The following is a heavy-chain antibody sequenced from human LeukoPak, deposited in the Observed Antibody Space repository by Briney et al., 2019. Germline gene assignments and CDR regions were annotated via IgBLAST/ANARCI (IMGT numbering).Heavy chain of an antibody. CDR1: GYTFTSYG. CDR3: ARGGGHHFGEYYYYYYGMDV. Sequence: ASVTVSCKASGYTFTSYGISWVRQAPGQGLEWMGWISAYNSNTNYAQKLQGRVTMTTDTSTSTAYMELRSLRSDDTAVYYCARGGGHHFGEYYYYYYGMDVWGQGTTVTVSS. V-gene: IGHV1-18*01. D-gene: IGHD4-17*01. CDR2: ISAYNSNT. J-gene: IGHJ6*02.